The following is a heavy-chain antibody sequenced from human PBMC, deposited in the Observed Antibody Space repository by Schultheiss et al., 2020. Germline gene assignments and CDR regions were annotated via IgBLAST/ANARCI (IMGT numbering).Heavy chain of an antibody. CDR2: ISSSGSTI. CDR1: GFTFSSYE. V-gene: IGHV3-48*03. J-gene: IGHJ6*02. CDR3: ARNSEWLFATNYGMDV. D-gene: IGHD3-3*01. Sequence: GGSLRLSCAASGFTFSSYEINWVRQAPGKGLEWVSYISSSGSTIFYADSVKGRFTISRDNTKKSLYLQMNSLRAEDTAVYYCARNSEWLFATNYGMDVWGQGTTVTVSS.